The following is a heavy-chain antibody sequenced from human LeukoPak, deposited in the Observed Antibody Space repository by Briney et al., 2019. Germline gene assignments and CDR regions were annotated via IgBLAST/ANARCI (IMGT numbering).Heavy chain of an antibody. CDR1: EFIFSNYA. CDR3: ARDPNGDYIGAFDM. V-gene: IGHV3-23*01. CDR2: IRGSGGGT. J-gene: IGHJ3*02. Sequence: PGGSLRLSCAASEFIFSNYALMRLRQSPGKGLEWVSAIRGSGGGTFYADSVRGRFTISRDNSKNTLYLQMNGLRAEDTAVYYCARDPNGDYIGAFDMWGRGTLVTVSS. D-gene: IGHD4-17*01.